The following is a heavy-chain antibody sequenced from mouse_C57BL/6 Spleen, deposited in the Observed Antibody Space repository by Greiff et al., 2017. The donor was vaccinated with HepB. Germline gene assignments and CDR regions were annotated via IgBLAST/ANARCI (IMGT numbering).Heavy chain of an antibody. D-gene: IGHD1-1*01. V-gene: IGHV5-17*01. J-gene: IGHJ2*01. Sequence: EVMLVESGGGLVKPGGSLKLSCAASGFTFSDYGMHWVRQAPEKGLEWVAYISSGSSTIYYADTVKGRFTISRDNAKNTLFLQMTSLRSEDTAMYYCASGRVYYGRSRYFDYWGQGTTLTVSS. CDR3: ASGRVYYGRSRYFDY. CDR2: ISSGSSTI. CDR1: GFTFSDYG.